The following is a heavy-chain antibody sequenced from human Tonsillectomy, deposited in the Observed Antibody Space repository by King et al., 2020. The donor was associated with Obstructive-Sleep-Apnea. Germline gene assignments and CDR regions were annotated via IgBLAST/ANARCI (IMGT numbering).Heavy chain of an antibody. J-gene: IGHJ4*02. CDR2: IKEDGSEA. Sequence: VPLVESGGGLVQPGGSLRLSCAASGFSFSSNWMAWVRQPPGKGLEWVAKIKEDGSEAYYVDSVRGRFTISRDNARNSLYLQMNDLRAEDLAVYYCARETWFYLDYWGQGALVTVLS. V-gene: IGHV3-7*01. CDR3: ARETWFYLDY. D-gene: IGHD3-9*01. CDR1: GFSFSSNW.